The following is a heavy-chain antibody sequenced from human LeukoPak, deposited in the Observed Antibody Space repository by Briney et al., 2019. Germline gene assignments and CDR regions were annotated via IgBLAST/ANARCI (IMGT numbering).Heavy chain of an antibody. Sequence: GGSLRLSCAASGFTFSSYWMHWVRQAPGKGLVWVSRIKSDGDGSSTSYADSVKGRFTISRDDAKSTLYLQMNSLRAEDTAVYYCARDLGHNIDYWGQGTLVTVSS. CDR2: IKSDGDGSST. V-gene: IGHV3-74*01. CDR3: ARDLGHNIDY. D-gene: IGHD1-1*01. J-gene: IGHJ4*02. CDR1: GFTFSSYW.